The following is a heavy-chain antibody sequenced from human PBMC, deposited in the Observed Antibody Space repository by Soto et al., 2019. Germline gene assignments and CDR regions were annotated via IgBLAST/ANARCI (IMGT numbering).Heavy chain of an antibody. J-gene: IGHJ5*02. CDR2: IIPIFGTA. D-gene: IGHD4-17*01. CDR1: GGTFSSYA. Sequence: QVQLVQSGAEVKKPGSSVKVSCKASGGTFSSYAISWVRQAPGQGLEWMGGIIPIFGTANYAQKFQGRVTIAXXDXSXXSNMELGSLRSEATAVDYWARETRDYGEHYNWFDPWGQGTLVSVSS. CDR3: ARETRDYGEHYNWFDP. V-gene: IGHV1-69*05.